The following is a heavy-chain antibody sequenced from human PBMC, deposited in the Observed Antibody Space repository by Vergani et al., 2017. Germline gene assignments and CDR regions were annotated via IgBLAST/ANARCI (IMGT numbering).Heavy chain of an antibody. CDR1: GFTVSSNY. Sequence: EVQLVESGGGLVQPGGSLRLSCAASGFTVSSNYMSWVHQAPGKGLEWVSVIYSGGSTYYADSVKGRFTLSRDNSKNALYLQMNSLKAEDTAVYYCARDPHIHGMDVWGQGTTVTVSS. CDR2: IYSGGST. J-gene: IGHJ6*02. D-gene: IGHD2-21*01. V-gene: IGHV3-66*02. CDR3: ARDPHIHGMDV.